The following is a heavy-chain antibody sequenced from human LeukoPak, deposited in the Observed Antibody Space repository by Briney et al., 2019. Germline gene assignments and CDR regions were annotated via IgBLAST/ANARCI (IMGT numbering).Heavy chain of an antibody. D-gene: IGHD2-15*01. V-gene: IGHV3-23*01. J-gene: IGHJ4*02. Sequence: GGSLRLSCAASGFTFSSYAMSWVRQAPGKGLEWVSAISGSGGSTYYADSVEGRFTISRDNSKNTLYLQMNSLRAEDTAVYYCAKVGYCSGGSCYYPPSDVDYWGQGTLVTVSS. CDR3: AKVGYCSGGSCYYPPSDVDY. CDR2: ISGSGGST. CDR1: GFTFSSYA.